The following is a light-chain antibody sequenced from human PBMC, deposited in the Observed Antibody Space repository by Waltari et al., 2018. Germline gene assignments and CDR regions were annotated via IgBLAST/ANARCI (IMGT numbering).Light chain of an antibody. CDR1: KSVRSY. V-gene: IGKV1-39*01. CDR3: QQSSSTPPT. CDR2: GAT. Sequence: DVQMTQSPSSLSASVGDTITLTCRASKSVRSYLNWYQQKPGRAPKLLMYGATTLQSGVPSRFRGTESGTDFTLTISNLQPEDFAIYYCQQSSSTPPTFGQGTKV. J-gene: IGKJ1*01.